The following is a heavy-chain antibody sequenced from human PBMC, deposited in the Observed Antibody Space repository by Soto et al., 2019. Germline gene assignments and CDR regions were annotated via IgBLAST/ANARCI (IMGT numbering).Heavy chain of an antibody. Sequence: QVQLVESGGGVVQPGRSLRLSCAASGFTFSSYGMHWVRQAPGKGLEWVAVISYDGSNKYYADSVKGRFTISRDNSKNSLYMQMNSLRAEETAVYYCAKDERGYSYGYRGDAFVILGQGTIDTVSS. D-gene: IGHD5-18*01. CDR3: AKDERGYSYGYRGDAFVI. CDR1: GFTFSSYG. V-gene: IGHV3-30*18. CDR2: ISYDGSNK. J-gene: IGHJ3*02.